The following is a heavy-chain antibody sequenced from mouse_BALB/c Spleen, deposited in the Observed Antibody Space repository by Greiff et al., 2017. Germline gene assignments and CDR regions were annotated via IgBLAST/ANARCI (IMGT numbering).Heavy chain of an antibody. Sequence: VMLVESGAELARPGASVKMSCKASGYTFTSYTMHWVKQRPGQGLEWIGYINPSSGYTNYNQKFKDKATLTADKSSSTAYMQLSSLTSEDSAVYYCARFTTEGAMDYWGQGTSVTVSS. D-gene: IGHD1-1*01. CDR2: INPSSGYT. CDR3: ARFTTEGAMDY. V-gene: IGHV1-4*01. J-gene: IGHJ4*01. CDR1: GYTFTSYT.